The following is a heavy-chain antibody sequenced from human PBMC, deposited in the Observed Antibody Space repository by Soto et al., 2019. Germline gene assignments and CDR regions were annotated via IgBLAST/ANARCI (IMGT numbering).Heavy chain of an antibody. Sequence: QLQLQESGSGLVKPSQTLSLTCAVSGGSISSGGYSWSWIRQPPGKGLEWIGYIYHSGSTYYNPSLKSRVTISVDRSKNQFSLKLSSVSAADTAVYYCARAGINTAMATRIAYFDYWGQGTLVTVSS. CDR2: IYHSGST. CDR1: GGSISSGGYS. D-gene: IGHD5-18*01. V-gene: IGHV4-30-2*01. CDR3: ARAGINTAMATRIAYFDY. J-gene: IGHJ4*02.